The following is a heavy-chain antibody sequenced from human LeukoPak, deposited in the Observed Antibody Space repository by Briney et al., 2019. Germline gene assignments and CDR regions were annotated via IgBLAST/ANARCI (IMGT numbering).Heavy chain of an antibody. CDR3: AKESSWVVVTAGPMDY. D-gene: IGHD2-21*02. J-gene: IGHJ4*02. Sequence: PGGSLRLSCAASGFTFSSYGMHWVRQAPGKGLEWVAVISYDGSNKYYADSVKGRFTISRDNSKNTLYLQMTSLRAEDTAVYYCAKESSWVVVTAGPMDYWGQGTLVTVSS. V-gene: IGHV3-30*18. CDR1: GFTFSSYG. CDR2: ISYDGSNK.